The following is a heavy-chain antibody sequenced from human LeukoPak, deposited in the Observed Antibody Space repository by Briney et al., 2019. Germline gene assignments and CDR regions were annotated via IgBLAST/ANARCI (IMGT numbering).Heavy chain of an antibody. D-gene: IGHD2-2*01. J-gene: IGHJ4*02. CDR3: ARSPTSWYFDY. CDR2: IRYDGRNK. V-gene: IGHV3-30*02. CDR1: GFTFSSYG. Sequence: GGALRLSCAASGFTFSSYGMHWVRQAPGKGLDWVAFIRYDGRNKYYADSVKSRFTISRDNSKNTLYLQMNSLKPEDTSVYFCARSPTSWYFDYWGQGNLVTVSS.